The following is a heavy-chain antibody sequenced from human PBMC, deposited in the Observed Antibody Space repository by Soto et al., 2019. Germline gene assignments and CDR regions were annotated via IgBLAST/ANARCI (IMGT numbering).Heavy chain of an antibody. CDR1: GFTFSSYA. Sequence: EAQLLGSGGGLVQPGGSLRLSCAASGFTFSSYAMSWVRQAPGKGLEWVSLISTSGNSTYYADSVKGRFTISRDNSKNTLYLQMNSLRAEDTAVYYCAKDLDYYDSSGPFDYWGQGPLVTFSS. CDR2: ISTSGNST. V-gene: IGHV3-23*01. J-gene: IGHJ4*02. CDR3: AKDLDYYDSSGPFDY. D-gene: IGHD3-22*01.